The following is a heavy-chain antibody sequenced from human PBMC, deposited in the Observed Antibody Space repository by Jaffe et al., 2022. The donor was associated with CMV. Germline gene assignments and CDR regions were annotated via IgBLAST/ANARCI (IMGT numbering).Heavy chain of an antibody. D-gene: IGHD3-10*01. Sequence: QVQLQQWGAGLLKPSETLSLTCAVYGGSFSGYYWSWIRQPPGKGLEWIGEINHSGSTNYNPSLKSRVTISVDTSKNQFSLKLSSVTAADTAVYYCARRPMGPYGSGSYSGVKNYYYYMDVWGKGTTVTVSS. CDR3: ARRPMGPYGSGSYSGVKNYYYYMDV. CDR2: INHSGST. CDR1: GGSFSGYY. V-gene: IGHV4-34*01. J-gene: IGHJ6*03.